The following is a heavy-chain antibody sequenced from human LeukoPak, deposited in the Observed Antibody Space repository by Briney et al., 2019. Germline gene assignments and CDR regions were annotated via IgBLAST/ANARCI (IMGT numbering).Heavy chain of an antibody. CDR1: GFTVSSNY. CDR2: IYSGGST. CDR3: ARDPITFGGVIQGGGDY. Sequence: GGSLRLSCAASGFTVSSNYMSWVRQAPGKGLEWVSVIYSGGSTYYADSVKGRFTISRDNSKNTLYLQMNSLRAEDTAVYYCARDPITFGGVIQGGGDYWGQGTLVTVSS. D-gene: IGHD3-16*02. V-gene: IGHV3-53*01. J-gene: IGHJ4*02.